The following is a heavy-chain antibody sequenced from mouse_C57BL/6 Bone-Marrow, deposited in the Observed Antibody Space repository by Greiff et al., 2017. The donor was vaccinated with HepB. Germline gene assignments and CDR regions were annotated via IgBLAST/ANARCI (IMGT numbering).Heavy chain of an antibody. CDR1: GFTFSDYY. D-gene: IGHD2-3*01. V-gene: IGHV5-12*01. J-gene: IGHJ4*01. CDR3: ARLGGYYGYYAMDY. Sequence: VESGGGLVQPGGSLKLSCAASGFTFSDYYMYWVRQTPEKRLEWVAYISNGGGSTYYPDTVKGRFTISRDNAKNTLYLQMSRLKSEDTAMYYCARLGGYYGYYAMDYWGQGTSVTVSS. CDR2: ISNGGGST.